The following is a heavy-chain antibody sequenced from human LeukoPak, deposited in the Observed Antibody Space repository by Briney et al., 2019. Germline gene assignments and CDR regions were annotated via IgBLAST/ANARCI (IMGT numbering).Heavy chain of an antibody. Sequence: PGRSLRLSCTASGFTFGDYAMSWVRQAPGKGLEWVGFIRSKAYGGTTEYAASVKGRFTISRDDSKSIAYLQMNSLKTEDTAVYYCTRDTNDYGDIYYYYYGMDVWGQGTTVTVSS. CDR2: IRSKAYGGTT. V-gene: IGHV3-49*04. CDR1: GFTFGDYA. CDR3: TRDTNDYGDIYYYYYGMDV. D-gene: IGHD4-17*01. J-gene: IGHJ6*02.